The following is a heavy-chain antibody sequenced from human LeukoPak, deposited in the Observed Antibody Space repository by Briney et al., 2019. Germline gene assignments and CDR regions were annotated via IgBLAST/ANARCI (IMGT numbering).Heavy chain of an antibody. CDR1: GGSIRSYY. J-gene: IGHJ4*02. D-gene: IGHD3-22*01. CDR3: ARSKYDRSGYHLRRPDYFFDS. V-gene: IGHV4-59*12. Sequence: PSETLSLTCTVSGGSIRSYYWTCGSISYSGSTNYNPSLKSRVTISLDTSKNQFSLKLNSVTAADTAVYYCARSKYDRSGYHLRRPDYFFDSWGQGTLVTVSS. CDR2: ISYSGST.